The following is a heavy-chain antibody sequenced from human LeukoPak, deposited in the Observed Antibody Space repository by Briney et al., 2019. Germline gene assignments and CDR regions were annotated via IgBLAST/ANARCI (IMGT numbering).Heavy chain of an antibody. CDR1: GGSISSYY. V-gene: IGHV4-59*08. J-gene: IGHJ3*02. CDR2: IYYSGST. CDR3: ARRRDYYDSSGYSGAFDI. Sequence: SDTLSLTCTVSGGSISSYYWSWIRQPPGKGLEWIGYIYYSGSTNYNPSLQSRVTISVDTSKNQVSLKLSSVTAADTAVYYCARRRDYYDSSGYSGAFDIWGQGTMVTVSS. D-gene: IGHD3-22*01.